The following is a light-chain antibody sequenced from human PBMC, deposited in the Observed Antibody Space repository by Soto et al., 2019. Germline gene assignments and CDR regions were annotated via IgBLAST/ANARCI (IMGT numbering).Light chain of an antibody. J-gene: IGLJ2*01. CDR3: SSYSNSRLLDVL. CDR1: NRDVGGYNY. Sequence: QSALAQPASVSGSPGQSITISCAGTNRDVGGYNYVSWYQQYPGKAPKLIIYDITYRRSAVVNRCSASKSANTSSLTVSRLQAEDEDDYYCSSYSNSRLLDVLFGGGTKVTV. CDR2: DIT. V-gene: IGLV2-14*03.